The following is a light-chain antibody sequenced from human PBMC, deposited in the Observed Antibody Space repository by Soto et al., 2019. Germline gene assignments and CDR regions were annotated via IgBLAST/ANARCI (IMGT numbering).Light chain of an antibody. CDR2: AAS. Sequence: DIQMTQSPSSVSASVGDRVTITCRARQAISNLLAWYQQKPGEVPKVLIYAASTLQSGVPSRFSGSGSGTDFTLTITSLQPEDVATYYWQKYNSAPFTFGPGTKVDLK. CDR3: QKYNSAPFT. J-gene: IGKJ3*01. CDR1: QAISNL. V-gene: IGKV1-27*01.